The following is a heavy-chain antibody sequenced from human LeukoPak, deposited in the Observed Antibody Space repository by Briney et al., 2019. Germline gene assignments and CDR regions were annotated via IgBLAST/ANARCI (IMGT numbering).Heavy chain of an antibody. CDR1: GFTFSSYA. V-gene: IGHV3-23*01. J-gene: IGHJ4*02. Sequence: GGSLRLSCAASGFTFSSYAMSWVRQAPGKGLEWVSAISGSGGSTYYADSVKGRFTISRDNSKNTLYLQMNSLRAEDTAVYYCAKAIKSDFWSGYYPLGDDHWGQGTLVTVSS. CDR3: AKAIKSDFWSGYYPLGDDH. D-gene: IGHD3-3*01. CDR2: ISGSGGST.